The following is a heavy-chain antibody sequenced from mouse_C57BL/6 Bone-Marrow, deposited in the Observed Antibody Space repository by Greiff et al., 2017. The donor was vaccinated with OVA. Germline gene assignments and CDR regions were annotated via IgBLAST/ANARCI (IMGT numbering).Heavy chain of an antibody. V-gene: IGHV5-12*01. J-gene: IGHJ1*03. CDR1: GFTFSDYY. CDR3: ARQGGNYEGWYFDV. CDR2: ISNGGGST. Sequence: EVKLMESGGGLVQPGGSLKLSCAASGFTFSDYYMYWVRQTPEKRLEWVAYISNGGGSTYYPDTVKGRFTISRDNAKNTLYLQMSRLKSEDTAMYYCARQGGNYEGWYFDVWGTGTTVTVSS. D-gene: IGHD2-1*01.